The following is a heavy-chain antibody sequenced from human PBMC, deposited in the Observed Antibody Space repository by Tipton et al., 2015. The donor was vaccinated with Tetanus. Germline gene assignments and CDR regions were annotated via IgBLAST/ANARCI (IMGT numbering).Heavy chain of an antibody. V-gene: IGHV4-31*03. Sequence: LRLSCTVSGGSISSDGAYWSWIRQHPGEGLEWIGYIPNSGSTYYNPYLKSRVTISVDTSQKQISLKVNSVTAADTAVYYFARDRGVRGGYCYYHGMDVWGQGTTVTVSS. D-gene: IGHD3-10*01. J-gene: IGHJ6*02. CDR1: GGSISSDGAY. CDR3: ARDRGVRGGYCYYHGMDV. CDR2: IPNSGST.